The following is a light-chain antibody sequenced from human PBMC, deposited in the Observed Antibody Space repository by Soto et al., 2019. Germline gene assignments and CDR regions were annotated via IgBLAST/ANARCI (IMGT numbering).Light chain of an antibody. V-gene: IGLV1-40*01. Sequence: QSVLTQPPSVSGAPGQRVTISCTGSRSNIGAGYDVHWYQQLPGTAPKLLIYGNTNRPSGVPDRFSGSKSGTSASLAITGLQAEDEADDYCQSFDSGLSGSVFGTGTKLTVL. J-gene: IGLJ1*01. CDR2: GNT. CDR1: RSNIGAGYD. CDR3: QSFDSGLSGSV.